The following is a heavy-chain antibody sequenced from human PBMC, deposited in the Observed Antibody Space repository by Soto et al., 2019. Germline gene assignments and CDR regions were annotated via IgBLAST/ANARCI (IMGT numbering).Heavy chain of an antibody. J-gene: IGHJ6*02. CDR1: GDSVSSNSAA. CDR3: AREPKYYDILTGYYRGYYYYGMDV. CDR2: TYYRSKWYN. V-gene: IGHV6-1*01. Sequence: SQTLSLTCAISGDSVSSNSAAWNWIRQSPSRGLEWLGRTYYRSKWYNDYAVSVKSRITINPDTSKNQFSLQLNSVTPEDTAVYYCAREPKYYDILTGYYRGYYYYGMDVWGQGTTVTVSS. D-gene: IGHD3-9*01.